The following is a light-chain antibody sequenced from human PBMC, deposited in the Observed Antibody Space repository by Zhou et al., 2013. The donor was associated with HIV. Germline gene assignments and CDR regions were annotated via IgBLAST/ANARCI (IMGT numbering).Light chain of an antibody. CDR2: DAS. J-gene: IGKJ1*01. CDR3: QQFINYRWT. V-gene: IGKV1D-13*01. CDR1: QGISSA. Sequence: AIQLTQSPSSLSASVGDRVTITCRASQGISSALAWYQQKPGKAPKLLIYDASNLESGVPSRFSGSGSGTDFTLTISSLQPEDFATYYCQQFINYRWTFGQGTKVEIK.